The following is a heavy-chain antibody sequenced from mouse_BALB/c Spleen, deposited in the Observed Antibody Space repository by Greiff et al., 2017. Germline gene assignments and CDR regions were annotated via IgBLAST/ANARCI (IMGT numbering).Heavy chain of an antibody. Sequence: VQLQQSGPELVKPGASVKISCKASGYSFTGYYMHWVKQSHVKSLEWIGRINPYNGATSYNQNFKDKASLTVDKSSSTAYMELHSLTSEDSAVYYFASTGTSWYFDVWGAGTTVTVSS. CDR2: INPYNGAT. D-gene: IGHD4-1*01. V-gene: IGHV1-31*01. CDR1: GYSFTGYY. J-gene: IGHJ1*01. CDR3: ASTGTSWYFDV.